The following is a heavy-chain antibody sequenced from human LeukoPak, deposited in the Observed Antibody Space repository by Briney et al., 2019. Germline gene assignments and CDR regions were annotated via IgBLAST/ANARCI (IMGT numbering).Heavy chain of an antibody. V-gene: IGHV3-30*02. CDR2: IRYDGSDK. D-gene: IGHD3-9*01. CDR1: GFTFNSYA. Sequence: GGSLRLSCEASGFTFNSYAMHWVRQVPGKGLQWVAFIRYDGSDKYYPDSVKGRFTISRDNAKNILYLQMNRLRVEHTAVYYCARDLDWLLFDYWGQGTLVTVSS. J-gene: IGHJ4*02. CDR3: ARDLDWLLFDY.